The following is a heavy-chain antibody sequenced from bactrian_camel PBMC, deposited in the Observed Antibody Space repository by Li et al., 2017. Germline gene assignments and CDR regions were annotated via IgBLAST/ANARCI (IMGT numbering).Heavy chain of an antibody. V-gene: IGHV3S10*01. CDR3: AVLSQFNHCRGVLVGIWQQYAS. Sequence: DVQLVESGGGLVQPGGSLKLSCVASQFTFSSSRSCMGWFRQAPGKDREGVAHIDSDGKWYAESLKGRSTISTDDANNTLDLQIDSLQPEDTAMYYCAVLSQFNHCRGVLVGIWQQYASWGQGTQVTVS. D-gene: IGHD5*01. CDR2: IDSDGK. J-gene: IGHJ4*01. CDR1: QFTFSSSRSC.